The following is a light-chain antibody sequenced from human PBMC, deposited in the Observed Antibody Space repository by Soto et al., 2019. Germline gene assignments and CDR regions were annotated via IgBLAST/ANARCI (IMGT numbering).Light chain of an antibody. V-gene: IGKV3-15*01. CDR3: QQHNNWPSWT. CDR1: QRVSSN. Sequence: EIVMTQSPATLSVSPGERATLSCRASQRVSSNLAWYQQKPGQAPRLLMYGASTRATGIPDRFSGSGSGTEFTLTISSLQSEDFAVYYCQQHNNWPSWTFGQGTKVEIK. J-gene: IGKJ1*01. CDR2: GAS.